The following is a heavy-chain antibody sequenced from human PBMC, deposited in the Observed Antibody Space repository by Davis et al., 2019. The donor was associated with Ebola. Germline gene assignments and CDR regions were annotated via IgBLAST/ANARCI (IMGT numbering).Heavy chain of an antibody. CDR1: GYTFTSYA. D-gene: IGHD3-10*01. CDR3: ARDLGDYGIDV. CDR2: IIPIFGTA. Sequence: SVKVSCKASGYTFTSYAMNWVRQAPGQGLEWMGGIIPIFGTANYAQKFRGRITITADESTSTAYMELSSLRSEDTAVYYCARDLGDYGIDVWGKGTTVTVSS. J-gene: IGHJ6*04. V-gene: IGHV1-69*13.